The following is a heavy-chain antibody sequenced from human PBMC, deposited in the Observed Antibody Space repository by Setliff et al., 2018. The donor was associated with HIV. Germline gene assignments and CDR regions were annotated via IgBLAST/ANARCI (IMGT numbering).Heavy chain of an antibody. J-gene: IGHJ3*01. Sequence: SETLSLTCTVSGGSISSSSYYWGWIRQPPGKGLEWIGSIYYSGSTYYNPSLKSRVTISVDTSKNQFSLKLSSVTAADSAMYYCVRVQMAYAAFDVWGQGTMVTVSS. CDR2: IYYSGST. V-gene: IGHV4-39*01. D-gene: IGHD4-17*01. CDR1: GGSISSSSYY. CDR3: VRVQMAYAAFDV.